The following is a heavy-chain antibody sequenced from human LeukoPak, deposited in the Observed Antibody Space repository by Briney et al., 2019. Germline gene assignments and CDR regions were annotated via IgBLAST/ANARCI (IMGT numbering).Heavy chain of an antibody. CDR3: ARAILWFGEGGYYFDY. Sequence: GGSLRLSCAASGFTVSSNYMIWVRQAPGKGLEWISVIYSGGSTYYADSVKGRFTISRDNSKNTLYLQMNSLRAEDTAVYYCARAILWFGEGGYYFDYWGQGTLVTVSS. J-gene: IGHJ4*02. D-gene: IGHD3-10*01. V-gene: IGHV3-66*01. CDR1: GFTVSSNY. CDR2: IYSGGST.